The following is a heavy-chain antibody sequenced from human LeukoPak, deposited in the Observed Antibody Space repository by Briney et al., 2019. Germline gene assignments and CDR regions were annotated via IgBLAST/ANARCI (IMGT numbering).Heavy chain of an antibody. J-gene: IGHJ4*02. D-gene: IGHD2-21*02. CDR1: GGTFTSYY. V-gene: IGHV1-46*01. CDR2: INPSGGST. Sequence: ASVKVSCKASGGTFTSYYMHWVRQAPGQGLEWMGIINPSGGSTSYAQKFQGRVTMTRDTSTSTVYMELSSLRSEDTAVYYCARGSQGEVVTAISLDYWGQGTLVTVSS. CDR3: ARGSQGEVVTAISLDY.